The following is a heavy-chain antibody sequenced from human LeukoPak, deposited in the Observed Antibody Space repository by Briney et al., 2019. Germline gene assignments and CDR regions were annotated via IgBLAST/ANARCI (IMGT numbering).Heavy chain of an antibody. J-gene: IGHJ6*03. D-gene: IGHD3-9*01. CDR1: GYTFTGYY. V-gene: IGHV1-2*02. Sequence: GASVKVSCKASGYTFTGYYMHWVRQAPGQGLEWMGWINPNSGGTNYAQKFQGRVTMTRDTSISTAYMELSRLRSDDTAVYYCARDSTDSDFDWLLPDYYYYYMDVWGKGTTVTISS. CDR2: INPNSGGT. CDR3: ARDSTDSDFDWLLPDYYYYYMDV.